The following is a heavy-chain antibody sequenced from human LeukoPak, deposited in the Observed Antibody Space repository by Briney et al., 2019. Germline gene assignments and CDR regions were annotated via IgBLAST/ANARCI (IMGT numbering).Heavy chain of an antibody. D-gene: IGHD3-22*01. Sequence: GRSLRLSCAASGFTFSSYSMHWVRQAPGKGLEWVAVIWYDGSNKYYADSVKGRFTISRDNSKNTLYLQMNSLRAEETAVYYCASPLDSSGYYLGYWGQGTLVTVSS. CDR1: GFTFSSYS. CDR2: IWYDGSNK. J-gene: IGHJ4*02. CDR3: ASPLDSSGYYLGY. V-gene: IGHV3-33*01.